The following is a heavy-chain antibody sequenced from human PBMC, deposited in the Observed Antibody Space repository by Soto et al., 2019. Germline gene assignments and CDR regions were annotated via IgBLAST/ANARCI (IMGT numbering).Heavy chain of an antibody. CDR1: GGSVSSGTYY. Sequence: SETLSLTCTVSGGSVSSGTYYWSWIRQPPGRGLEWIGYIHYSGTTNYNPSLKSRVTISVDTSKNQFSLKLSSVTAADTAVYYCAIVVGLELAPPRMDVWGQGTTVTVSS. J-gene: IGHJ6*02. CDR2: IHYSGTT. V-gene: IGHV4-61*01. CDR3: AIVVGLELAPPRMDV. D-gene: IGHD1-7*01.